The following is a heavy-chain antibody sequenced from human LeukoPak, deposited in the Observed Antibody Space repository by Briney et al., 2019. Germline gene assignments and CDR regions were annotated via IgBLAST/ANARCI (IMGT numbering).Heavy chain of an antibody. Sequence: SETLSLACTVSGGSISSSSYYWGWIRQPPGKGLEWIGSIYYSGSTYYNPSLKSRVTISVDTSKNQFSLKLSSVTAADTAVYYCAKTGAAHPGAWGQGTLVTVSS. J-gene: IGHJ5*02. V-gene: IGHV4-39*01. CDR2: IYYSGST. D-gene: IGHD6-6*01. CDR1: GGSISSSSYY. CDR3: AKTGAAHPGA.